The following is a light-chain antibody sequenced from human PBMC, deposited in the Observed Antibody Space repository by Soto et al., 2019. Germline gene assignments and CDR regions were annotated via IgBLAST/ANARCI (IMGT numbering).Light chain of an antibody. CDR3: QHRANWPLLV. CDR2: DTS. CDR1: QSFGNY. Sequence: EIVLTQSPATLSVYPGEVATLSCRASQSFGNYIAWYEQKPGQVPRLLISDTSNRATGVPARFRGGGSGAAFSLFISSVEPEHSAIYYCQHRANWPLLVFGGGTKVEIK. J-gene: IGKJ4*01. V-gene: IGKV3-11*01.